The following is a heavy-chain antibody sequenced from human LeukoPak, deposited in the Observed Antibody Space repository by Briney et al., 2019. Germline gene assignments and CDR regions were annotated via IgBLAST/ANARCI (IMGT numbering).Heavy chain of an antibody. Sequence: GGSLRLSCAASGFTFSSYWMHWVRQAPGKGPVWVSRINSDGSSTSYADSVKGRFTISRDNAKNTLYLQMNSLRAEDTAVYYCARDIKGCMDVWGQGTTVTVSS. CDR1: GFTFSSYW. CDR3: ARDIKGCMDV. V-gene: IGHV3-74*01. CDR2: INSDGSST. J-gene: IGHJ6*02.